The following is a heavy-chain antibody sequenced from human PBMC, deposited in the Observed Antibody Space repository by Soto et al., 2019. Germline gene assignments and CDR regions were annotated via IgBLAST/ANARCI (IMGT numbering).Heavy chain of an antibody. V-gene: IGHV1-8*01. CDR2: INPNSGII. J-gene: IGHJ5*02. CDR1: GYTFTSYD. Sequence: GASVKVSCKASGYTFTSYDINWVRQATGQGLERMGRINPNSGIIDYAQKFQGRVTITTDKSTGTAYMELTRLRSDDTAVYYCAGDPDSHYNDSHAYSYPWGQGTLVTVSS. CDR3: AGDPDSHYNDSHAYSYP. D-gene: IGHD3-22*01.